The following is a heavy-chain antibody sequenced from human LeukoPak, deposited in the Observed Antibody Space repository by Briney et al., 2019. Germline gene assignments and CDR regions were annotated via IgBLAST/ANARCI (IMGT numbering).Heavy chain of an antibody. Sequence: PSETLSLTCSVSGDSMSDYYWGWIRQPPGEGLEWIGTVSHSGTTYYNPSLKSRATISIDTSKDQFSLRLSSVTAADTAVYYCARDSDIRWFYKWGQGISVTVSP. V-gene: IGHV4-38-2*02. CDR3: ARDSDIRWFYK. CDR1: GDSMSDYY. CDR2: VSHSGTT. J-gene: IGHJ4*02. D-gene: IGHD2-15*01.